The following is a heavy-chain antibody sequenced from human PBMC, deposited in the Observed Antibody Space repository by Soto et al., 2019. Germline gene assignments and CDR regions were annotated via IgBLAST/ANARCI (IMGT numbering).Heavy chain of an antibody. CDR3: ARTYYYGSGSLYYFDY. V-gene: IGHV4-59*01. CDR1: GGSISSYY. CDR2: IYYSGST. J-gene: IGHJ4*02. D-gene: IGHD3-10*01. Sequence: PSETLSLTCTVSGGSISSYYWSWIRQPPGKGLEWIGYIYYSGSTNYNPSLTSRVTISVDTSKNQFSLKLSSVTAADTAVYYCARTYYYGSGSLYYFDYWGQGTLVTVSS.